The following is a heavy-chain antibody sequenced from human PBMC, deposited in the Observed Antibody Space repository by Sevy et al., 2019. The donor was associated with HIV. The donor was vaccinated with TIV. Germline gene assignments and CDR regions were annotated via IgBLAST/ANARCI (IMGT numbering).Heavy chain of an antibody. Sequence: ASVKVSCMASGYTFSRSVITWVRQAPGQGLEWMGWISTYNGKTNYAQKFQDRVTMTTDTSTNTAYMELRSLRSDNTASDVCARGRGIAGAGGGYYSDYWGQGSLVTVSS. D-gene: IGHD6-19*01. V-gene: IGHV1-18*04. J-gene: IGHJ4*02. CDR3: ARGRGIAGAGGGYYSDY. CDR1: GYTFSRSV. CDR2: ISTYNGKT.